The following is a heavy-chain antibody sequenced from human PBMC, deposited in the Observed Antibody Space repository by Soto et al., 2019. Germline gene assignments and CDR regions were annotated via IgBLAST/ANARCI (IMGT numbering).Heavy chain of an antibody. D-gene: IGHD6-13*01. CDR3: ARDAYSSSWYEGEWFDP. J-gene: IGHJ5*02. CDR2: IYHSGST. V-gene: IGHV4-4*02. Sequence: SETLSLTCAFSGGSIISSNWWSWVRQPPGKGLEWIGEIYHSGSTNYNPSLKSRVTISVDKSKNQFSLKLSSVTAADTTVYYCARDAYSSSWYEGEWFDPWGQGTLVTAPQ. CDR1: GGSIISSNW.